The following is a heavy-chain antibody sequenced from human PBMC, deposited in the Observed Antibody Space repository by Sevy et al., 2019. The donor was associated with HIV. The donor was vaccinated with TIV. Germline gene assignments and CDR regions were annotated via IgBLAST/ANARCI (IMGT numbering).Heavy chain of an antibody. CDR1: GDSVSSNSAA. CDR2: TYYRSKWYN. Sequence: SQTLSLTCAISGDSVSSNSAAWNWIRQSPSRGLEWLGRTYYRSKWYNDYAVSVKSRITIKPDTSKNQFSLQLNSVTPEDTAVYYCARDGDLYGSGSYGYYYDGMDVWGQGTTVTVSS. CDR3: ARDGDLYGSGSYGYYYDGMDV. V-gene: IGHV6-1*01. D-gene: IGHD3-10*01. J-gene: IGHJ6*02.